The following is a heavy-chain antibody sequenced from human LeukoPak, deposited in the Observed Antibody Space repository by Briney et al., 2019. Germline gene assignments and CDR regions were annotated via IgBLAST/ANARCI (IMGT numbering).Heavy chain of an antibody. CDR3: AKAAGYSTIYWFDP. J-gene: IGHJ5*02. CDR1: GGSITQTNY. Sequence: SETLSLTCDVSGGSITQTNYWTWVRQPPGEGLEWIGEVNLQGSTNYNPSLMRRVAISVDTSANHVSLQLTSVTAADTAVYYCAKAAGYSTIYWFDPWGQGTLVTVSS. CDR2: VNLQGST. D-gene: IGHD6-13*01. V-gene: IGHV4-4*02.